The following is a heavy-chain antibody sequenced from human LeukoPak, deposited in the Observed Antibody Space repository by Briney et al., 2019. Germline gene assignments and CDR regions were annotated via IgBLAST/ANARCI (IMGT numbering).Heavy chain of an antibody. J-gene: IGHJ4*02. D-gene: IGHD5-12*01. Sequence: GGSLRLSCAASGFTFSSYSMNWVRQAPGKGLEWVSSISSSSSYIYYADSVKGRFTISRDNAKNSLYLQMNSLRAEDTAVYYCARSGCSGYDSGYYFDYWGQGTLVTVSS. CDR3: ARSGCSGYDSGYYFDY. CDR2: ISSSSSYI. V-gene: IGHV3-21*01. CDR1: GFTFSSYS.